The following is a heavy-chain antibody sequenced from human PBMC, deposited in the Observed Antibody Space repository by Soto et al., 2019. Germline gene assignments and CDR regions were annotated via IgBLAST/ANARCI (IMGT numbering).Heavy chain of an antibody. Sequence: PPETLSLTCTVSSGSISSSSYYWGWIRQPPGKGLEWIGSIYYSGSTYYNPSLKSRVTISVDTSKNQFSLKLSSVTAADTAVYYCARLTEGSXVLRYFDWLLQPNYFDYWGQGTLVTVSS. CDR3: ARLTEGSXVLRYFDWLLQPNYFDY. D-gene: IGHD3-9*01. J-gene: IGHJ4*02. CDR1: SGSISSSSYY. CDR2: IYYSGST. V-gene: IGHV4-39*01.